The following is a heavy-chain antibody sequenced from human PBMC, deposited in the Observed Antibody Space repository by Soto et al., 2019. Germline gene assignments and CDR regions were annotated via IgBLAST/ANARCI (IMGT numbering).Heavy chain of an antibody. V-gene: IGHV1-2*04. CDR2: INPNSGGT. Sequence: ASVKVSCKASGYAFTGYYMHWVRQAPGQGLEWMGWINPNSGGTNYAQKFQGWVTMTRDTSISTAYMELSRLRSDDTAVYYCARAGCSAGSCYSGWFDPRGQRTLVTVS. CDR1: GYAFTGYY. J-gene: IGHJ5*02. CDR3: ARAGCSAGSCYSGWFDP. D-gene: IGHD2-15*01.